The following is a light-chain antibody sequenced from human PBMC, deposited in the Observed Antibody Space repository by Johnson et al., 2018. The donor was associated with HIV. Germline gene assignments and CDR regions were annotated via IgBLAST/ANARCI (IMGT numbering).Light chain of an antibody. V-gene: IGLV1-51*02. CDR2: KNN. Sequence: QSVLTQPPSVSAAPGQKVTISCSGSSSNIGNNYVSWYQQLPGTAPKLLIYKNNKRPSGIPDRFSGSKSGTSATLGITGLQTGDEADYYCGTWDSSLSAIYVFGTGTKVTVL. J-gene: IGLJ1*01. CDR1: SSNIGNNY. CDR3: GTWDSSLSAIYV.